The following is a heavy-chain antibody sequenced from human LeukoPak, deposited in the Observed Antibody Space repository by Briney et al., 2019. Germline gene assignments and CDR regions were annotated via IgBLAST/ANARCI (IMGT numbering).Heavy chain of an antibody. J-gene: IGHJ4*02. D-gene: IGHD3-22*01. CDR2: IHYDGRT. CDR3: ARLVNYGYSDY. CDR1: GGSASGRY. V-gene: IGHV4-59*02. Sequence: SETLSLTCTVSGGSASGRYWTWIRQPPGKALEWIGYIHYDGRTNYNPSFKSRVIISLDTSNNQFSLNLKSVTAADTAAYYCARLVNYGYSDYWGQGTLVTVSS.